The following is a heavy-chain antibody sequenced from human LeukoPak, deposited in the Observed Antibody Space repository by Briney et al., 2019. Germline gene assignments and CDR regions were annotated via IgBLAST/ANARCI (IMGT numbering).Heavy chain of an antibody. Sequence: SETLSLTCSVSGGSISCYYGRWLRQPRGEGVEWIGYIYCSGSTKYSPSLKSRVTISVDTSKNQFSLKLSSVTAADTALYYCARTTLPPPDYYDGSGYYLDYWGQGTLVTVPS. D-gene: IGHD3-22*01. J-gene: IGHJ4*02. CDR1: GGSISCYY. V-gene: IGHV4-59*13. CDR2: IYCSGST. CDR3: ARTTLPPPDYYDGSGYYLDY.